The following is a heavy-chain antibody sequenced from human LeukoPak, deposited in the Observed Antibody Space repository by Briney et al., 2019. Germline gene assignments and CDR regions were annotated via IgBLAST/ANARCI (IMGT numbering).Heavy chain of an antibody. CDR3: TRYCGGDCYSPDFDY. J-gene: IGHJ4*02. D-gene: IGHD2-21*02. CDR1: GFTFGDYA. Sequence: GGSLRLSCTASGFTFGDYAMSWFRQAPGKGLEWVGFIRSKAYGGTTEYAASVKGRFTISRDDSKSIAYLQMNSLKTEDTAVYYCTRYCGGDCYSPDFDYWGQGTLVTVSS. V-gene: IGHV3-49*03. CDR2: IRSKAYGGTT.